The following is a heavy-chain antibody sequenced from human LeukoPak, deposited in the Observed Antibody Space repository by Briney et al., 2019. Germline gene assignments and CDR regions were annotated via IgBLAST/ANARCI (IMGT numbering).Heavy chain of an antibody. Sequence: PGGSLRLSCAASGFTFSNYAMSWVRQAPGKGLEWVSAISGGGNSTYYADSVKGRFTISRDNSKNTLYLQMNSLRAEDTAVYYCARDGDHFDYWGQGTLVTVSS. V-gene: IGHV3-23*01. CDR3: ARDGDHFDY. J-gene: IGHJ4*02. D-gene: IGHD4-17*01. CDR1: GFTFSNYA. CDR2: ISGGGNST.